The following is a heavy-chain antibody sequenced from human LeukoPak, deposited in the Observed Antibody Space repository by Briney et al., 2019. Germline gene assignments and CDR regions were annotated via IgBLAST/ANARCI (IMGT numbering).Heavy chain of an antibody. CDR3: ARDWNYYSC. CDR1: GFTFSSYS. CDR2: ISSSSGSI. J-gene: IGHJ4*02. D-gene: IGHD1-1*01. V-gene: IGHV3-21*01. Sequence: GGSLRLSSAASGFTFSSYSMNWVRQAPGKGLEWVSSISSSSGSIYYADSVKGRFTISRDNAKNSLYLQMNSLRAEDTAVYYCARDWNYYSCWGQGTLVTVSS.